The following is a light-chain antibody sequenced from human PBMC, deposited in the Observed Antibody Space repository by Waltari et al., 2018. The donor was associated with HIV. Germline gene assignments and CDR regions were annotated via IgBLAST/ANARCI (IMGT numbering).Light chain of an antibody. CDR2: KDV. V-gene: IGLV3-25*03. Sequence: SYELTQPPSVSVSPGQTAGITCTPDTFAKQYSFWYRQRPGQAPGLVIYKDVERPSGIPERFSGSKSGTTVTLTISGVQAEDEADYYCQSGDNRGALVVFGAGTKLTVL. J-gene: IGLJ2*01. CDR3: QSGDNRGALVV. CDR1: TFAKQY.